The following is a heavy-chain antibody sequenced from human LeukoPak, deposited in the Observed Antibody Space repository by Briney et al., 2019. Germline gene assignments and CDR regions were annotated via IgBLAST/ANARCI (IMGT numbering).Heavy chain of an antibody. J-gene: IGHJ4*02. CDR1: GDSVSSNSAS. CDR3: AGDRAGYNFFDS. D-gene: IGHD5-12*01. V-gene: IGHV6-1*01. Sequence: QTLSLTCAISGDSVSSNSASWNWIRQSPSRGLEWLGRTYYRSKWYNDYAGSVKSRITINPDASKNLFSLRLNSVTPEDTSVYFCAGDRAGYNFFDSWGQGTLVTVSS. CDR2: TYYRSKWYN.